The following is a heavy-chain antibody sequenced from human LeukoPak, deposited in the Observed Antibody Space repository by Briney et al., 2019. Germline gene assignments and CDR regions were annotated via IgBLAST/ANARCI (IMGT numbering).Heavy chain of an antibody. V-gene: IGHV4-59*01. CDR1: GGSISSYY. J-gene: IGHJ5*02. Sequence: PSETLSLTCTVSGGSISSYYWSWIRQPPGKGLEWIGYIYYSGSTNYNPSLKSRVTISVDTSKNQFSLTLSSVTAADTAVYYCARVFPSSGWFDPWGQGTLVTVSS. CDR2: IYYSGST. CDR3: ARVFPSSGWFDP. D-gene: IGHD2-2*01.